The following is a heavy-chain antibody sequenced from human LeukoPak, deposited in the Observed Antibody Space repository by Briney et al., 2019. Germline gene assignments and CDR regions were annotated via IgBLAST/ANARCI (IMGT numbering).Heavy chain of an antibody. CDR1: GFTVSSNY. J-gene: IGHJ6*03. CDR2: IYSCGST. V-gene: IGHV3-66*01. D-gene: IGHD4-17*01. CDR3: ARGPNTDYGRRYYYYMDV. Sequence: GGSLRLSCAASGFTVSSNYMSWVRQAPGKGLEWVSVIYSCGSTYYADSVKGRFTISRDNSKNTLYLQMNSLRAEDTAVYYCARGPNTDYGRRYYYYMDVWGKGTTVTFSS.